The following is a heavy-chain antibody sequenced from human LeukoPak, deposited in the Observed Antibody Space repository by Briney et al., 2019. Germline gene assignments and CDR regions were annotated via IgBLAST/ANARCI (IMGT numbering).Heavy chain of an antibody. D-gene: IGHD2-15*01. CDR3: ARVSPYCSGGSCYFDY. J-gene: IGHJ4*02. CDR2: INHSGST. V-gene: IGHV4-34*01. CDR1: GGSFSGYY. Sequence: SETLSLTCAVYGGSFSGYYWSWIRQPPGKGLEWIGEINHSGSTNYNPSLKSRVTISVDTSKNQFSLKLSSVTAADTAVYYWARVSPYCSGGSCYFDYWGQGTLVTVSS.